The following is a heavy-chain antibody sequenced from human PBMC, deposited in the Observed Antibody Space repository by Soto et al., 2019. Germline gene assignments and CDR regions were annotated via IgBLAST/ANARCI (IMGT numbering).Heavy chain of an antibody. CDR1: GGSISSGGYY. D-gene: IGHD3-22*01. Sequence: SETLSLTCTVSGGSISSGGYYWSWIRQHPGKGLEWIGYIYYSGSTYYNPSLKSRVTISVDTSKNQFSLKLSSVTAADTAVYYCARDTNDSSGYYSDYWGQGTLVTVSS. CDR3: ARDTNDSSGYYSDY. J-gene: IGHJ4*02. CDR2: IYYSGST. V-gene: IGHV4-31*03.